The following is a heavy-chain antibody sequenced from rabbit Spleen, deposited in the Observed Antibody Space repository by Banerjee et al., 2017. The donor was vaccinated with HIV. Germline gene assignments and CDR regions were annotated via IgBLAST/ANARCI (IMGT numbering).Heavy chain of an antibody. CDR1: GFDFSNYG. Sequence: QEQLVESGGGLVQPGGSLKLSCKASGFDFSNYGVSWCRQAPGTGLKWIGYIEPIFGNTYYANWVNGRFTSSTHNAQTTLYLHLRSLTAAATATYFCVRDQAGDADYGSYYLNLWGPGTLVTVS. V-gene: IGHV1S47*01. CDR2: IEPIFGNT. D-gene: IGHD2-1*01. J-gene: IGHJ4*01. CDR3: VRDQAGDADYGSYYLNL.